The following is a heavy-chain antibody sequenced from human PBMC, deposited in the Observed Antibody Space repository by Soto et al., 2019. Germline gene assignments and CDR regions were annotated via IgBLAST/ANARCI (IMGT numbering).Heavy chain of an antibody. Sequence: QAQLEQSGVEVKKPGSSVKVSCKASGDTFSSYAISWVRQAPGQGLEWMGGIIPFFGSAKYAQKFQGRVTITADKSTSTAYMELTSLRSEDTAVYFCATGSPYCTNTSCYTGYYGMNVWGQGTTVTVSS. D-gene: IGHD2-2*01. CDR1: GDTFSSYA. CDR3: ATGSPYCTNTSCYTGYYGMNV. CDR2: IIPFFGSA. V-gene: IGHV1-69*06. J-gene: IGHJ6*02.